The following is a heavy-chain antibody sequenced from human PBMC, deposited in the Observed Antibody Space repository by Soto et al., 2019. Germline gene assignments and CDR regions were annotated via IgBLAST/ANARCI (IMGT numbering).Heavy chain of an antibody. D-gene: IGHD3-22*01. Sequence: PGGSLRLSCAASGFTFSDYYMSWIRRAPGKGLEWVSYISSSDSIIYYSDSVKGRFIISRDNAKNSLYLQMNSLRAEDTAVYYCARDLGYYDSSGYFDYWGQGTLVTVPQ. J-gene: IGHJ4*02. CDR3: ARDLGYYDSSGYFDY. CDR2: ISSSDSII. CDR1: GFTFSDYY. V-gene: IGHV3-11*01.